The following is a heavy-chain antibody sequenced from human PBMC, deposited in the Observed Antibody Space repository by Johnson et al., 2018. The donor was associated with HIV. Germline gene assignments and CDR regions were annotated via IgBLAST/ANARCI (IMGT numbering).Heavy chain of an antibody. Sequence: VQLVESGGVLIQPGGSLRLSCAASGFTVSSNYMSWVRQAPGKGLEWVSVIYSSGSPYYADYVKGRFTISSDKPKHPLNLQMNSLKTEATAVYYCTTGPMGAFDIWGQGTMVTVSS. J-gene: IGHJ3*02. D-gene: IGHD3-16*01. CDR1: GFTVSSNY. CDR2: IYSSGSP. V-gene: IGHV3-53*01. CDR3: TTGPMGAFDI.